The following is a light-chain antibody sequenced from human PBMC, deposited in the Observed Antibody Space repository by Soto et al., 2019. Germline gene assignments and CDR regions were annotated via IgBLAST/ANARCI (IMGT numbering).Light chain of an antibody. Sequence: QSALAHPASLSGSPGQSITISCTGTSSDVGAYDSVSWYQQHPHKAPQLIIYKGTQRPSGVSNRFSGSTSGNAASLTISGLQADDEADYFCCSSAPESTYVCGTGTKVTVL. J-gene: IGLJ1*01. CDR2: KGT. CDR1: SSDVGAYDS. V-gene: IGLV2-23*01. CDR3: CSSAPESTYV.